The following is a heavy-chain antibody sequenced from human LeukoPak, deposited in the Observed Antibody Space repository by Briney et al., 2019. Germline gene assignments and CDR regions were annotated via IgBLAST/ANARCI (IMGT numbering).Heavy chain of an antibody. CDR1: GGSISSYS. CDR2: IYYSGST. D-gene: IGHD2-2*01. CDR3: ASVPRGLSYYYCYYMDV. Sequence: PSETLSLTCTVSGGSISSYSWSWIRQPPGKGLEWIGYIYYSGSTNYNPSLKSRVTISVDTSKNQFALKLSSVTAADTAGYYCASVPRGLSYYYCYYMDVWGKGTTVTVSS. V-gene: IGHV4-59*01. J-gene: IGHJ6*03.